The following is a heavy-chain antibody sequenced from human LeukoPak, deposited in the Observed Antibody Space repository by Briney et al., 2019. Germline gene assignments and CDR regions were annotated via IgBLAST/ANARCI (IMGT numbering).Heavy chain of an antibody. CDR2: ISAYNGNT. J-gene: IGHJ5*02. D-gene: IGHD6-13*01. CDR3: ARIAGQQLVNWFDP. V-gene: IGHV1-18*01. CDR1: GYTFTSYG. Sequence: GASVKVSCKASGYTFTSYGISRVRQAPGQGLEWMGLISAYNGNTNYAQKLQGRVTMTTDTSTTTAYMELRSLRSDDTAVYYCARIAGQQLVNWFDPWGQGTLVTVSS.